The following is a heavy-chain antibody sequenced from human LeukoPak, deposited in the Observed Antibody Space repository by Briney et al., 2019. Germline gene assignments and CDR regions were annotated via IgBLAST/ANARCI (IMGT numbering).Heavy chain of an antibody. CDR1: GFTVSGNY. V-gene: IGHV3-53*05. J-gene: IGHJ4*02. D-gene: IGHD1-14*01. CDR2: IYSGGAT. CDR3: AAYHVSHSESGY. Sequence: GGSLRLSCAASGFTVSGNYISWVRQAPGKGLEWVSVIYSGGATYYADSVKGRFTISRDNSKNTLYLQMNSLSAEDTAVYYCAAYHVSHSESGYWGQGTLVTVSS.